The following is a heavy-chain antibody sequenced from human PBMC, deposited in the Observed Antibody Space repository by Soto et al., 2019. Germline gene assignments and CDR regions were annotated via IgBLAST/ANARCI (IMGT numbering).Heavy chain of an antibody. CDR1: GGTFSSYT. Sequence: QVQLVQSGAEVKKPGSSVKVSCKASGGTFSSYTISWVRQAPGQGLEWMGRIIPILGIANYAQKFQGRVTITADKPTSTAYMELSSLRSEDTAVCYCARDLRIAAAGTVDYWGQGTLVTVSS. CDR3: ARDLRIAAAGTVDY. CDR2: IIPILGIA. V-gene: IGHV1-69*08. D-gene: IGHD6-13*01. J-gene: IGHJ4*02.